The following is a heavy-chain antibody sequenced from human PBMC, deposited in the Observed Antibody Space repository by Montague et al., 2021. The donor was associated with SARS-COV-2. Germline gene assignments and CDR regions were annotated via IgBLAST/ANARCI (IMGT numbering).Heavy chain of an antibody. CDR3: AHSSGVDWLPRNGFDS. CDR2: IYWDDDK. D-gene: IGHD3-9*01. V-gene: IGHV2-5*02. CDR1: GFSLSTIGVG. J-gene: IGHJ5*01. Sequence: VKPTQTLTLTCTFSGFSLSTIGVGVGWIRQPPGKALEGLALIYWDDDKRYSPFLRSRLTITKGTSKNQVVLTMTNMDPVDTATYFCAHSSGVDWLPRNGFDSWGQGTLVTVSS.